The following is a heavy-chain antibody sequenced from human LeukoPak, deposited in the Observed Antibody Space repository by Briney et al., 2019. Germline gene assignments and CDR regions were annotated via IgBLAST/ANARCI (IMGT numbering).Heavy chain of an antibody. Sequence: GASVKVSCKVSGYTLTELSMHWVRQAPGKGLEWMGGFDPEDGETIYAQKFQGRVTMTEDTSTDTAYMELSSLRSEDTAVYYCATVPTSPYSSSWYYFDYWGQGTLVTVSS. J-gene: IGHJ4*02. V-gene: IGHV1-24*01. CDR3: ATVPTSPYSSSWYYFDY. CDR1: GYTLTELS. D-gene: IGHD6-13*01. CDR2: FDPEDGET.